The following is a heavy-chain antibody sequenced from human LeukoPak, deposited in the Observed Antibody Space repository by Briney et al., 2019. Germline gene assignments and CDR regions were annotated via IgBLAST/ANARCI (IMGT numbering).Heavy chain of an antibody. V-gene: IGHV3-21*01. CDR1: GFTFSSYS. CDR3: ANLPTAVAGTSFDY. Sequence: NPGGSLRLSCAASGFTFSSYSMNWVRQAPGKGLEWVSSISSSSSYIYYADSVKGRFTISRDNAKNSLYLQMNSLRAEDTAVYYCANLPTAVAGTSFDYWGQGTLVTVSS. D-gene: IGHD6-19*01. J-gene: IGHJ4*02. CDR2: ISSSSSYI.